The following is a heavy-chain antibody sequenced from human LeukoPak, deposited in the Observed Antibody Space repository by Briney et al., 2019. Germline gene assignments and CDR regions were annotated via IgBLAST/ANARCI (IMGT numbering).Heavy chain of an antibody. CDR2: IYYSGNT. D-gene: IGHD2-2*01. CDR3: ARALTIPRGYFDY. V-gene: IGHV4-39*01. J-gene: IGHJ4*02. Sequence: SETLSLTCAVYGGSFSGYYWGWIRQPPGKGLEWIGSIYYSGNTYYNPSLKSRVTISIDTSKNQFSLKLSSVTAADTAVYYCARALTIPRGYFDYWGQGTQVTVSS. CDR1: GGSFSGYY.